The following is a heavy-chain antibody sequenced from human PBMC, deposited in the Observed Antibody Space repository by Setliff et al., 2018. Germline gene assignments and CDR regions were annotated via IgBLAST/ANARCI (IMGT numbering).Heavy chain of an antibody. CDR2: ISPYSGET. V-gene: IGHV1-18*01. D-gene: IGHD3-10*01. J-gene: IGHJ6*03. CDR3: ARASRFGTVKWRGDYYMDV. Sequence: ASVKVSCKTSGFSFSTFGFSWVRQAPGQGLEWMGWISPYSGETNYAQKFQDRLSVTADTSSKTTYMELRSLTSDDTAVYYCARASRFGTVKWRGDYYMDVWGKGTTVTV. CDR1: GFSFSTFG.